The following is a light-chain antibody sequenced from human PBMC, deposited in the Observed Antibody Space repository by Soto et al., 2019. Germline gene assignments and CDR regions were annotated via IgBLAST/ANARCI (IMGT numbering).Light chain of an antibody. CDR2: AGA. CDR3: LHYNSYPQLT. CDR1: QGIRNG. J-gene: IGKJ4*01. V-gene: IGKV1-17*01. Sequence: DIQMTQSPSSLSASVGDRVTITCRASQGIRNGLGWYQQKPGKAPKSLIYAGASLHSGVPSRFDRSRSGTEFTDIIRSLHIVESENFDCLHYNSYPQLTFGGGTKVEIK.